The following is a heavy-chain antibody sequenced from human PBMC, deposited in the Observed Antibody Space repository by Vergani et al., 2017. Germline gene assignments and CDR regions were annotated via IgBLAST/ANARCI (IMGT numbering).Heavy chain of an antibody. J-gene: IGHJ3*02. V-gene: IGHV4-34*01. CDR2: INHSGST. CDR1: GGSFSGYY. D-gene: IGHD2-15*01. CDR3: ATPYCRGGSCYWEENAFDI. Sequence: QVQLQQWGAGLLKPSETLSLTCAVYGGSFSGYYWSWIRQPPGKGLEWVGEINHSGSTNHNPYLKSRVTRSADTSKNQFPLKLSSVTAADTAVYYCATPYCRGGSCYWEENAFDIWGQGTMVTVSS.